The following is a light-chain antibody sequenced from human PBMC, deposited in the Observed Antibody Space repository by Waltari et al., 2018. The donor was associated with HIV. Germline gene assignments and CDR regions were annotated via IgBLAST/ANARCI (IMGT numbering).Light chain of an antibody. J-gene: IGKJ5*01. V-gene: IGKV1-12*01. Sequence: DIQMTQSPSSVSASVGDRVTISGRASQGIDTWLAWYQQKPGQAPNLLLYATSSLQPAVPSRCSGSGSGTDFTLTIHSVQPEDFGTYYCQQAYSFPITFGQGTRLEIK. CDR1: QGIDTW. CDR2: ATS. CDR3: QQAYSFPIT.